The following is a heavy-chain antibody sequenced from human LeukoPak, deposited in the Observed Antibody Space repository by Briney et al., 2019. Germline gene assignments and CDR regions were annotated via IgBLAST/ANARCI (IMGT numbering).Heavy chain of an antibody. D-gene: IGHD3-3*01. J-gene: IGHJ4*02. CDR1: VFTFSSYS. CDR3: ARAPETYYDFWSGPVIGALDY. V-gene: IGHV3-21*01. CDR2: ISSSSSYI. Sequence: GGSLRLSCAASVFTFSSYSMNWVRQAPGKGLEWVSSISSSSSYIYYADSVKGRFTISRDNAKNSLYLQMNSLRAEDTAVYYCARAPETYYDFWSGPVIGALDYWGQGTLVTVSS.